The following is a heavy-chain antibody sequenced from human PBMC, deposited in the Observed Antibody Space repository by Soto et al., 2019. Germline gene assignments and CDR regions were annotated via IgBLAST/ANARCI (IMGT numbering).Heavy chain of an antibody. CDR1: GYTLTELS. CDR3: ARGHYGGNALIDY. V-gene: IGHV1-24*01. Sequence: ASVKVSCKVSGYTLTELSMHWVRQAPGKGLEWMGGFDPEDGERFYAQKFQGRVTMTEDTSTDTAYMELSSLRSDDTAVYYCARGHYGGNALIDYWGQGTLVTVSS. J-gene: IGHJ4*02. CDR2: FDPEDGER. D-gene: IGHD4-17*01.